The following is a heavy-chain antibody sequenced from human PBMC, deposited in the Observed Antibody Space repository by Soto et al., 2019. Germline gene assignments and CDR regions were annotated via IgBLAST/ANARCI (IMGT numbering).Heavy chain of an antibody. J-gene: IGHJ5*02. CDR2: FDPEDGET. D-gene: IGHD5-12*01. CDR3: ATSMDIVATTYKFSSPGFEP. V-gene: IGHV1-24*01. CDR1: GYTLTELS. Sequence: GASVKVSCKVSGYTLTELSMHWVRQAPGKGLEWMGGFDPEDGETIYAQKFQGRVTMTEDTSTDTAYMELSSLRSEDTAVYYCATSMDIVATTYKFSSPGFEPWGQGTLVTVSS.